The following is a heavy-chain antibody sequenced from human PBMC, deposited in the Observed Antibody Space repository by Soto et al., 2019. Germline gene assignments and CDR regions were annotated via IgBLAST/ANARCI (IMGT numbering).Heavy chain of an antibody. CDR3: ARGGIIAARSSYGY. J-gene: IGHJ4*02. V-gene: IGHV4-34*01. CDR2: INHSGST. Sequence: ASETLSLTCAVYGGSFSGYYWSWIRQPPGKGLEWIGEINHSGSTNYNPSLKSRVTISVDTSKNQFSLKLSSVTAADTAVYYCARGGIIAARSSYGYWGQGTLVTVSS. D-gene: IGHD6-6*01. CDR1: GGSFSGYY.